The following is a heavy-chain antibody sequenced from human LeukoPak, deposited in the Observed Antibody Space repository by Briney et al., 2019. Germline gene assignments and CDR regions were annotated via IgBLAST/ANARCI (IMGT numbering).Heavy chain of an antibody. J-gene: IGHJ4*02. CDR3: AKRGSNTWSDFDY. D-gene: IGHD6-13*01. V-gene: IGHV4-59*08. Sequence: PSETLSLTCTVSGGSISTYYWSWIRQPPGKGLEWIGYIYYSGITNYNPSPKSRATISVDTSKNQFSLKLNSVTAADTAVYYCAKRGSNTWSDFDYWGQGTLVTVSS. CDR1: GGSISTYY. CDR2: IYYSGIT.